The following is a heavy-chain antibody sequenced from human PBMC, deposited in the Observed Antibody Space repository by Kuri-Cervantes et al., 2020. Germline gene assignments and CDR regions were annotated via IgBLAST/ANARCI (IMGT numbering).Heavy chain of an antibody. J-gene: IGHJ6*02. D-gene: IGHD6-13*01. CDR3: AREGAGYSSSWYSSGPRSYYYYYGMDV. CDR2: ISWNSGSI. Sequence: GGSLRLSCAASGFTFDDYALHWVRRAPGKGLEWVSGISWNSGSIGYADSVKGRFTISRDNAKNSLYLQMNSLRDEDTAVYYCAREGAGYSSSWYSSGPRSYYYYYGMDVWGQGTTVTVSS. V-gene: IGHV3-9*01. CDR1: GFTFDDYA.